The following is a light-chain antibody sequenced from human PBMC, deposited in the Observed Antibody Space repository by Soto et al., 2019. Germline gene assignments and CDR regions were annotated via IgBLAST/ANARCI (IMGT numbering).Light chain of an antibody. CDR3: CSYAGTRPLV. V-gene: IGLV2-23*01. Sequence: QSALTQPASVSGSPGQSITLSCTGISSDVGSYNLVSWYQHHPGKAPKLMIYEGSKRPSGISIRFSGSKSGNTASLTISGLQSEDEADYCCCSYAGTRPLVFGGGTKVTVL. J-gene: IGLJ3*02. CDR2: EGS. CDR1: SSDVGSYNL.